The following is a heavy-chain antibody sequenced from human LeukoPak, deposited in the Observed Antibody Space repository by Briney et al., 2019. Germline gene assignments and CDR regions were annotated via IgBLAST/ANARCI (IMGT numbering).Heavy chain of an antibody. J-gene: IGHJ4*02. V-gene: IGHV4-61*02. CDR3: ARDYCSSTSCYFDY. CDR2: IYTSGST. Sequence: KPSQTLSLTCTVSGGSISSGSYYWSWIRQPAGKGLEWIGRIYTSGSTNYNPSLQSRVTIPVDTSKNQFSLKLSSVTAADTAVYYCARDYCSSTSCYFDYWGQGTLVTVSS. D-gene: IGHD2-2*01. CDR1: GGSISSGSYY.